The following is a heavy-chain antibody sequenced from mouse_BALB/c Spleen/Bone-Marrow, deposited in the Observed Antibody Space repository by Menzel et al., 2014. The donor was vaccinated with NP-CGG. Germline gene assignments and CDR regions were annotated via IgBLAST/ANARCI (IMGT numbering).Heavy chain of an antibody. CDR2: INPSNGRT. J-gene: IGHJ1*01. D-gene: IGHD2-14*01. CDR1: GYTFTSYW. V-gene: IGHV1S81*02. CDR3: ARWAVRRPGYFDV. Sequence: LQESGAELVKPGASVKLSCKASGYTFTSYWMHWVKQRPGQGLEWIGEINPSNGRTNYNEKFKSKATLTVDKSSSTAYMQLSSLTSEDSAVYYCARWAVRRPGYFDVWGAGTTVTVSS.